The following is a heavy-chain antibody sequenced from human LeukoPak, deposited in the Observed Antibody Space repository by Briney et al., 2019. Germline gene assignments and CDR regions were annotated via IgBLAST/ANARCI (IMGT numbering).Heavy chain of an antibody. Sequence: ASVKVSCKASGYTFTTYYMHWVRQAPGQGLEWMGIINPGGGSANYAQKVQGRVTMTRDTSTSTVYMELSSLRSEDTAVYYCARDWGGGGFDGFDIWGPGKMVTVS. CDR1: GYTFTTYY. D-gene: IGHD2-21*01. CDR2: INPGGGSA. CDR3: ARDWGGGGFDGFDI. V-gene: IGHV1-46*01. J-gene: IGHJ3*02.